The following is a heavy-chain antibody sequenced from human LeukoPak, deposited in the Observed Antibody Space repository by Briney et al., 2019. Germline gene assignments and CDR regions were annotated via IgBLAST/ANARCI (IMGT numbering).Heavy chain of an antibody. D-gene: IGHD6-19*01. J-gene: IGHJ4*02. V-gene: IGHV3-53*01. CDR1: GFTVSSNY. CDR3: ARSLAVAAFFDY. Sequence: GSLRLSCAASGFTVSSNYMSWVRQAPGKRLEWVSVIYSGGSTYYADSVKGRFTISRDNSKNTLYLQMNSLRAEDTAVYYCARSLAVAAFFDYWGQGTLVTVSS. CDR2: IYSGGST.